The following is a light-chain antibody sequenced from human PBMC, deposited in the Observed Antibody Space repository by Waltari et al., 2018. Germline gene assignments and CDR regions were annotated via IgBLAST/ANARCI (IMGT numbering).Light chain of an antibody. CDR3: QTRGHGTWV. CDR2: VNSDGSN. CDR1: SGHINNV. V-gene: IGLV4-69*01. J-gene: IGLJ3*02. Sequence: QLVLTQSPSASASLGASVKLTCTLSSGHINNVIAWLQQRPEKGPRYLMKVNSDGSNNKGDEIPDRFSGSSSGAERYLTIASLQAEDEADYFCQTRGHGTWVFGGGTKLTVL.